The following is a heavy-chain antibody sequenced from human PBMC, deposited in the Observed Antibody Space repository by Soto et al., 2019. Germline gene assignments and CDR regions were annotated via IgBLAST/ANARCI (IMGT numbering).Heavy chain of an antibody. CDR2: ISWDGGST. CDR1: GFTFDDYT. D-gene: IGHD3-10*01. CDR3: AKDFDVFGGTHADYYYYGMAV. Sequence: GGSLRLSCAASGFTFDDYTMHWIRQAPGKGLEWVSLISWDGGSTYYADSVKGRFTISRDNSKNSLYLQMNSLRTEDTALYYCAKDFDVFGGTHADYYYYGMAVWXQGTTVTVSS. J-gene: IGHJ6*02. V-gene: IGHV3-43*01.